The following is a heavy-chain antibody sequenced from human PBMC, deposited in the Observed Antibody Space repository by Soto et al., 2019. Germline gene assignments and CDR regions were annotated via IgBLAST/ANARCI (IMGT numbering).Heavy chain of an antibody. CDR3: ARDRIMITFRGVTYYYGMDV. CDR2: ILHSGKT. D-gene: IGHD3-16*01. V-gene: IGHV4-30-2*01. J-gene: IGHJ6*02. Sequence: QLQLQESGSGLVKPSQTLSLTCAVSGGSISSGGYSWSWIRQPPGKGLEWIGNILHSGKTNYNPALKSRFTMSVARSQNHFSLNLRSVTAADTAVYYCARDRIMITFRGVTYYYGMDVWGQGTAVSIYS. CDR1: GGSISSGGYS.